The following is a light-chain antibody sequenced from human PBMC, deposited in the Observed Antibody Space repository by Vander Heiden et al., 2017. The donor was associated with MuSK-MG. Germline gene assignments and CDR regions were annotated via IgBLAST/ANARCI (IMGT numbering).Light chain of an antibody. CDR2: EDI. CDR3: QAWDTTTVV. J-gene: IGLJ3*02. V-gene: IGLV3-1*01. Sequence: SYELTQPPSVSVSPGQTASITCSGDKLGDRYVCWYQQKPGQSPVLVIQEDIKRPSGIPERFSGSNSGNTATLTISGTQAMDEADYYCQAWDTTTVVFGGGTKLT. CDR1: KLGDRY.